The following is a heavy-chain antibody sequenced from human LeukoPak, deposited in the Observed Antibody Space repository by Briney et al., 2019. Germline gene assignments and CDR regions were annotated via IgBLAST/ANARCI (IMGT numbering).Heavy chain of an antibody. J-gene: IGHJ4*02. Sequence: GGSLRLSCAASGFTFSSYAMSWVRQAPGKGLEWVSAISGSGGSTYYADSVKGRFTISRDNSKNTLYLLMNSLRAEDTAVYYCAKDSCSGGSCYHDYWGQGTLVTVSS. CDR1: GFTFSSYA. CDR3: AKDSCSGGSCYHDY. V-gene: IGHV3-23*01. CDR2: ISGSGGST. D-gene: IGHD2-15*01.